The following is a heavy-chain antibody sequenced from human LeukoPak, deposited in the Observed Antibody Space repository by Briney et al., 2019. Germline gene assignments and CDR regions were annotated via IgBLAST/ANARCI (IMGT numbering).Heavy chain of an antibody. CDR2: IYYSGST. D-gene: IGHD6-13*01. V-gene: IGHV4-39*07. CDR3: ARDQAGIAAAGTPFDY. CDR1: GGSISSSSYY. Sequence: SETLSLTCTVSGGSISSSSYYWGWIRQPPGKGLEWMGSIYYSGSTYYNPSLKSRVTISVDTSKNQFSLKLSSVTAADTAVYYCARDQAGIAAAGTPFDYWGQGTLVTVSS. J-gene: IGHJ4*02.